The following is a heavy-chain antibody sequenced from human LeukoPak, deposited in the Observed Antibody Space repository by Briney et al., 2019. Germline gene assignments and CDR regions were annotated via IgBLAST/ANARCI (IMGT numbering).Heavy chain of an antibody. J-gene: IGHJ4*02. CDR1: GGSFSGYY. CDR3: ARASNDCSSTSCPFDY. CDR2: INHSGST. Sequence: SETLSLTCAVYGGSFSGYYWSWIRQPPGKGLEWIGEINHSGSTNYNPSLKSRVTISVDTSKNQFSLKLSSVTAADTAVYYCARASNDCSSTSCPFDYWGQGTLVTVCS. D-gene: IGHD2-2*01. V-gene: IGHV4-34*01.